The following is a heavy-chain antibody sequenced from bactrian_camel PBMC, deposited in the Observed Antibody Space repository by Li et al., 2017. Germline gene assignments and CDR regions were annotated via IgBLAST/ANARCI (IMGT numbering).Heavy chain of an antibody. CDR2: IAIDGKS. J-gene: IGHJ4*01. Sequence: HVQLVESGGGSVQAGGSLRLSCTASGSIVGANSVAWFRQVPGKAREGVAAIAIDGKSKYADSVKDRFTISKDNAKNTLYLQMNSLKPEDTAMYYCAAERCSAVCSSLSLARRNYDYWGQGTQVTVS. CDR1: GSIVGANS. CDR3: AAERCSAVCSSLSLARRNYDY. V-gene: IGHV3S53*01. D-gene: IGHD1*01.